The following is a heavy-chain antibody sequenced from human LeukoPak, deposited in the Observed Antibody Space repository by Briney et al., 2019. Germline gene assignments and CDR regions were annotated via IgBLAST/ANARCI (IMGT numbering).Heavy chain of an antibody. V-gene: IGHV4-39*01. D-gene: IGHD3-22*01. J-gene: IGHJ6*03. CDR1: GGSISSGNYY. Sequence: ASETLSLTCPVSGGSISSGNYYWGWIRQPPGKGLEWIGSMSYSGSTYYNPSLKSRVTISVDTSKNQFSLKLSSVTAADTAVYYCARHSFVGYDYYMDVWGKGTTVTVSS. CDR2: MSYSGST. CDR3: ARHSFVGYDYYMDV.